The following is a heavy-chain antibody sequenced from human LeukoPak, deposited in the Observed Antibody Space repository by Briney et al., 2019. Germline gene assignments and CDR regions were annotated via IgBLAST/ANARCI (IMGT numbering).Heavy chain of an antibody. Sequence: SVKVSCKASGGTFSSYAISWVRQAPGQGLEWMGGIIPIFGTANYAQKFQGRVTITADESTSTAYMELSSLRSEDTAVYYCARESCSSTSCSHAGSDAFDIWGQGTMVTVSS. CDR3: ARESCSSTSCSHAGSDAFDI. D-gene: IGHD2-2*01. J-gene: IGHJ3*02. V-gene: IGHV1-69*13. CDR1: GGTFSSYA. CDR2: IIPIFGTA.